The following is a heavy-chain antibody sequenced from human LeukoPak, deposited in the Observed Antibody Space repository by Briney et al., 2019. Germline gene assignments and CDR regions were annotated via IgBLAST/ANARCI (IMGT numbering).Heavy chain of an antibody. V-gene: IGHV3-48*03. D-gene: IGHD5-18*01. J-gene: IGHJ4*02. CDR3: AKFRSSGYRYLYVGFDY. CDR1: GFTFRSYE. CDR2: ISSSGSSI. Sequence: PGGSLRLSCAASGFTFRSYEMNWVRQAPGKGLEWVSYISSSGSSIYYGDSVKGRFTISRDNSKNTLYLQMNSLRAEDTAVYYCAKFRSSGYRYLYVGFDYWGQGTLVTVSS.